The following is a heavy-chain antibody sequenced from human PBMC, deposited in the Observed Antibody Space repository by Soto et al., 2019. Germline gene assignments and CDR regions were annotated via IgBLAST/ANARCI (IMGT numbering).Heavy chain of an antibody. V-gene: IGHV1-18*01. CDR2: ISAYNGNT. D-gene: IGHD3-9*01. Sequence: ASVKVSCKASGYTFTSYGISWVRQAPGQGLEWMGWISAYNGNTNYAQKLQGRVTMTTDTSTSTAYMELRSLRSDDTAVYYCARDQEWVRYFDWLLPFDYWGQGTLVPVSS. CDR3: ARDQEWVRYFDWLLPFDY. CDR1: GYTFTSYG. J-gene: IGHJ4*02.